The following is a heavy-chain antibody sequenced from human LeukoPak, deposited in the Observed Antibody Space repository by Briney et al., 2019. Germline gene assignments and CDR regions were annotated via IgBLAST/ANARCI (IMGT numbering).Heavy chain of an antibody. J-gene: IGHJ3*01. Sequence: GGSLRLSCGASGFTFSDDGMYWARKAPGMGLKWVALIWYDGGKKYYTDSVRGRFTISRANSKNTLYLQMDSLRAEDTAVYYCVRYCNGGSCYRAAFDVWGPGTMVTVSS. D-gene: IGHD2-15*01. V-gene: IGHV3-33*01. CDR2: IWYDGGKK. CDR3: VRYCNGGSCYRAAFDV. CDR1: GFTFSDDG.